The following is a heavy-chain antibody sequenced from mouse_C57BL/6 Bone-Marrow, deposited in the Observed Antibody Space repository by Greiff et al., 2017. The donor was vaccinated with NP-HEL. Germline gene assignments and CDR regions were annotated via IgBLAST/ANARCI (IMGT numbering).Heavy chain of an antibody. CDR1: GYTFTDYY. CDR2: INPNNGGT. Sequence: EVQLQQSGPELVKPGASVKISCKASGYTFTDYYMNWVKQSHGKSLEWIGDINPNNGGTSYNQKFKGKATLTVAKSSSTAYMELRSLTSEDSAVYYCARDYYGSSPYAMDYWGQGTSVTVSS. V-gene: IGHV1-26*01. D-gene: IGHD1-1*01. J-gene: IGHJ4*01. CDR3: ARDYYGSSPYAMDY.